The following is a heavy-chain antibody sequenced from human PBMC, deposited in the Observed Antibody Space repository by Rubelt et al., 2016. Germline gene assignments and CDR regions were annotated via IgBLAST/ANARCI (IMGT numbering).Heavy chain of an antibody. J-gene: IGHJ3*02. CDR1: GGSIYSSSYY. Sequence: QLQLEESGPGLAKPSETLSLTCTVSGGSIYSSSYYWGWIRQPPGKGLEWIGSIYYSGNTYYYPSLKSRITISMDTSKNQFSLKLSCVTAADTAVFYCAAQATVTTVDVSYFESWGQGTMVAVSS. D-gene: IGHD4-17*01. CDR2: IYYSGNT. V-gene: IGHV4-39*07. CDR3: AAQATVTTVDVSYFES.